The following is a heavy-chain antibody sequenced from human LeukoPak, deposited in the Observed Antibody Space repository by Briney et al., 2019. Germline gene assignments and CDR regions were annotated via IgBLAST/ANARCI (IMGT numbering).Heavy chain of an antibody. D-gene: IGHD6-25*01. V-gene: IGHV4-59*08. CDR3: ARFITRRLWFDP. J-gene: IGHJ5*02. Sequence: SETLSLTCTVSGGSISSYYWSWIRQPPGKGLEWIGYIYYSGSTNYNPSLKSRVTISVDTSKNQFSLKLSSVTAADTAVYYCARFITRRLWFDPWSQGTLVTVSS. CDR1: GGSISSYY. CDR2: IYYSGST.